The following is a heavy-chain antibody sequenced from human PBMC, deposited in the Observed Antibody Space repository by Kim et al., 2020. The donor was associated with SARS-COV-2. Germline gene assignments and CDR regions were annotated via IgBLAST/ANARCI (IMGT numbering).Heavy chain of an antibody. Sequence: GGSLRLSCAASGFTFSDFYLSWIRQAPGKGLEWVSYISTSSSYTNYADSVKGRFTISRDNAKNSLYLQINSLRAEDTALYYCARGGFCGGDCPSYYYYYAMDVWGQGTTVTVSS. CDR2: ISTSSSYT. CDR1: GFTFSDFY. V-gene: IGHV3-11*05. CDR3: ARGGFCGGDCPSYYYYYAMDV. D-gene: IGHD2-21*02. J-gene: IGHJ6*02.